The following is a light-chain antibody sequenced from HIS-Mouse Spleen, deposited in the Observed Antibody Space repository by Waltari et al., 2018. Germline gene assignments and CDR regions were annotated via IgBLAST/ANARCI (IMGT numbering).Light chain of an antibody. J-gene: IGKJ1*01. CDR2: AAS. Sequence: DIQLTQSPSFLSASVGDRVTITCRASQGISSYLALYQQKPGKAPKLLIYAASTLQSGVPSRFSGSGAGTEVTLTISSLQPEDFATYYCQQLNSYPPTFGQGTKVEIK. CDR3: QQLNSYPPT. V-gene: IGKV1-9*01. CDR1: QGISSY.